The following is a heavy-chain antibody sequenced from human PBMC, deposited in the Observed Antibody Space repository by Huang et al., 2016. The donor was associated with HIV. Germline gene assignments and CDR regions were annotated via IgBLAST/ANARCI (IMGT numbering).Heavy chain of an antibody. CDR3: AKNPSITAVDSDYYYYYMDV. D-gene: IGHD6-13*01. J-gene: IGHJ6*03. CDR2: INSDGSYT. V-gene: IGHV3-74*01. Sequence: EVQLVESGGGLVQPGGSLRLSCAASGFTFRNHWMHWVRQAPGKGLEWVSRINSDGSYTSPADSVKGRFTISRDNAQNTVHLHMNSLRAEDTAVYFCAKNPSITAVDSDYYYYYMDVWGKGTTVTVS. CDR1: GFTFRNHW.